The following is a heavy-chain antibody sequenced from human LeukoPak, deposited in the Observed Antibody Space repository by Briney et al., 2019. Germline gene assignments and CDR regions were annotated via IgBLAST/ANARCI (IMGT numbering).Heavy chain of an antibody. D-gene: IGHD6-19*01. Sequence: ASVKVSCKASGYIFTSYAMHWVRQAPGRRXXXXGWINAGNGXXKYSQKFQGRVTITRDTSASTAYMELSSLRSEDTAVYYCARDKVDSSGSLDYWGQGTLVTVSS. CDR2: INAGNGXX. CDR1: GYIFTSYA. CDR3: ARDKVDSSGSLDY. V-gene: IGHV1-3*01. J-gene: IGHJ4*02.